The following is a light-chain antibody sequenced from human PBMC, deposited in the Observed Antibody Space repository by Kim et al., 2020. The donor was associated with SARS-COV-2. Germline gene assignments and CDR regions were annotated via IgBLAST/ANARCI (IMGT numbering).Light chain of an antibody. Sequence: VALGHTVTITCQGDSLRSYYATWYQQKPGQTPLLVIYGKSNRPSGIPDRFSGSSSGNTASLTITGTQAGDEADYYGNSRDSNDNVVFGGGTQLTVL. CDR2: GKS. J-gene: IGLJ2*01. CDR3: NSRDSNDNVV. V-gene: IGLV3-19*01. CDR1: SLRSYY.